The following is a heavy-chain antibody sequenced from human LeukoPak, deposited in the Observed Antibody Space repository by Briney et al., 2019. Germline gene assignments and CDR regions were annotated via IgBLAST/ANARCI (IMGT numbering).Heavy chain of an antibody. CDR1: GYTFTSYD. CDR2: MNPNSGNT. CDR3: ARDPFPYYYYYGMDV. V-gene: IGHV1-8*01. J-gene: IGHJ6*02. Sequence: ASVKVSCKASGYTFTSYDINWVRRATGQGLEWMGWMNPNSGNTGYAQKFQGRVTMTRNTSISTAYMELSRLRSDDTAVYYCARDPFPYYYYYGMDVWGQGTTVTVSS.